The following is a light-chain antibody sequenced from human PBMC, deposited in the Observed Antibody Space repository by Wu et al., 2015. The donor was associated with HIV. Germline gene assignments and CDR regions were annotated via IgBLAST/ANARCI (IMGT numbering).Light chain of an antibody. CDR2: KAS. CDR1: QSIDIW. J-gene: IGKJ1*01. Sequence: DIQMTQFPSALSASVGDRVTITCRASQSIDIWLAWYQQKPGKAPKLLIYKASFLQSGVPSRFSGSGSGTDFTLTISSLQPDDFATYYCQQYNSYSQWTFGQGTKVEIK. CDR3: QQYNSYSQWT. V-gene: IGKV1-5*03.